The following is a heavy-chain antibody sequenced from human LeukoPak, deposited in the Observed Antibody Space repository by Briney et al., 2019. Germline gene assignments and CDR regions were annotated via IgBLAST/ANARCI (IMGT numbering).Heavy chain of an antibody. D-gene: IGHD2-2*01. CDR2: ISASGSTV. J-gene: IGHJ4*02. V-gene: IGHV3-11*04. CDR3: ASDGCSSTSCFDY. Sequence: KPGGSLRLSCAASGFIFSDYYMSWVRQAPGKGLEWVSYISASGSTVNYADSVKGRFTISRDNAKRSLYLQMNNLTAEDTAVYYCASDGCSSTSCFDYWGQGTLVIVSS. CDR1: GFIFSDYY.